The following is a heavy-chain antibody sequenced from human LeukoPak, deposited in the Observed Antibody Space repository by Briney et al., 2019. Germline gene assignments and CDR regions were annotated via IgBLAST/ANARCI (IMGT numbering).Heavy chain of an antibody. CDR2: INPSGGST. Sequence: ASVKVSCEASGYTFTSYYMHRVRQAPGQGLEWMGIINPSGGSTSYAQKFQGRVTMTRDTSTSTVYMELSSLRSEDTAVYYCARVVMYCYDSSGLDYWGQGTLVTVSS. CDR1: GYTFTSYY. J-gene: IGHJ4*02. V-gene: IGHV1-46*01. CDR3: ARVVMYCYDSSGLDY. D-gene: IGHD3-22*01.